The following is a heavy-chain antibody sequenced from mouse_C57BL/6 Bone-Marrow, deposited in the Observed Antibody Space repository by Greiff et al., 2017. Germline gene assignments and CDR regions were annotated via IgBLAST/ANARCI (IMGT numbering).Heavy chain of an antibody. D-gene: IGHD1-1*01. CDR3: ARHEVYPYYYGSSVAWFAY. CDR2: FYPGSGSI. V-gene: IGHV1-62-2*01. Sequence: LVKPGASVKLSCKASGYTFTEYTIHWVKQRSGQGLEWIGWFYPGSGSIKYNEKFKDKATLTADKSSSTVYMELSRLTSEDSAVYFCARHEVYPYYYGSSVAWFAYWGQGTLVTVSA. CDR1: GYTFTEYT. J-gene: IGHJ3*01.